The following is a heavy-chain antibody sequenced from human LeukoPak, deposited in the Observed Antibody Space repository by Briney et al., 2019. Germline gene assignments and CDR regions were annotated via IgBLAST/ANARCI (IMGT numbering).Heavy chain of an antibody. CDR2: IYTSGST. CDR3: ARMISSGSYLAWFDP. D-gene: IGHD1-26*01. V-gene: IGHV4-4*07. CDR1: GGSISSYY. Sequence: SETLSLTCTVSGGSISSYYWSWIRQPAGKGLDWIGRIYTSGSTNYNPSPKSRVTMSVDTSKNQFSLKLSSVTAADTAVYYCARMISSGSYLAWFDPWGQGTLVTVSS. J-gene: IGHJ5*02.